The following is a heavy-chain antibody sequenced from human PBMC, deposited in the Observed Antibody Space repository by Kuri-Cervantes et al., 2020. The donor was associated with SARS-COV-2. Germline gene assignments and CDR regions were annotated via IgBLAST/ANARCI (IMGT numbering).Heavy chain of an antibody. J-gene: IGHJ5*02. CDR3: ARGRVYCSSTSCFIWSFDP. D-gene: IGHD2-2*01. CDR1: GGSFSGYY. Sequence: SETLSLTCAVYGGSFSGYYWSWIRQPPGKGLEWIGEINHSGSTNYNPSLKSRVTISVDTSKNQFSLTLSFVTAADTAVYYCARGRVYCSSTSCFIWSFDPWGQGTLVTVSS. CDR2: INHSGST. V-gene: IGHV4-34*01.